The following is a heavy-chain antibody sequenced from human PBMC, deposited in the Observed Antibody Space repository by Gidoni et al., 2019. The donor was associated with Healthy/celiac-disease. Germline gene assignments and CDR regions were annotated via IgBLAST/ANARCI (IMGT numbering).Heavy chain of an antibody. CDR3: ARHVGCSSTSCYEGGFDP. D-gene: IGHD2-2*01. Sequence: QLQLQESGPGLVKPSETLSLTCTVSGGSISSSSYYWGWIRQPPGKGLEWIGSIYYSGSTYYNPSLKSRVTISVDPSKNQFSLKLSSVTAADTAVYYCARHVGCSSTSCYEGGFDPWGQGTLVTVSS. V-gene: IGHV4-39*01. J-gene: IGHJ5*02. CDR1: GGSISSSSYY. CDR2: IYYSGST.